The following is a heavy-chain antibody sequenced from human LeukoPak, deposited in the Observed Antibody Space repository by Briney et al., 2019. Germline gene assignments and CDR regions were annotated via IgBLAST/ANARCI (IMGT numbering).Heavy chain of an antibody. CDR3: AKDLRGRYDY. V-gene: IGHV3-23*01. CDR1: GFTFSSYA. D-gene: IGHD1-26*01. J-gene: IGHJ4*02. CDR2: MSASGGST. Sequence: PGGSLRLSCAAPGFTFSSYAMTWVRQAPGKGLEWVSTMSASGGSTYYADSVKGRFTISRDNSKNTLYLQMNSLRAEDTAVYYCAKDLRGRYDYWGQGTLVTVSS.